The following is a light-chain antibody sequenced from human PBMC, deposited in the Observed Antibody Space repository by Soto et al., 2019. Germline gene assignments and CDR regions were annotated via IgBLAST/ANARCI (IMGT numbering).Light chain of an antibody. CDR3: QHYGGMWT. CDR1: QSITNR. CDR2: DAS. J-gene: IGKJ1*01. V-gene: IGKV1-5*01. Sequence: IQMTQSPSSLSASGGDGVTITCRASQSITNRLAWYQQKPGKAPKVLIYDASNLEYGVPSRFSGSGFGTEFILTISSLQPDDFATYWCQHYGGMWTFGQGTKVDIK.